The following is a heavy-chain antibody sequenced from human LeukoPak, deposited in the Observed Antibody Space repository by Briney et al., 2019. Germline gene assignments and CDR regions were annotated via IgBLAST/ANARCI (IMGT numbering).Heavy chain of an antibody. D-gene: IGHD3-3*01. CDR3: ARRKNYDFWSGSGDFDP. CDR2: FYQGGST. CDR1: DASIRNAGYT. Sequence: SETLSLTCAVSDASIRNAGYTWNWIRQPPGKGLEWIGYFYQGGSTYYNPSLRSRVTFSVDTSKRQFSLKLSSVTAADTAVYYCARRKNYDFWSGSGDFDPWGQGTLVTVSS. V-gene: IGHV4-30-2*01. J-gene: IGHJ5*02.